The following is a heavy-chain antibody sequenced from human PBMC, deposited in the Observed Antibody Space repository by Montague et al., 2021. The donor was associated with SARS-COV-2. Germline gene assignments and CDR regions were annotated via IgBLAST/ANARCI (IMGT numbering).Heavy chain of an antibody. J-gene: IGHJ6*02. CDR3: ARDRTPSSLGTLDV. CDR2: NNK. D-gene: IGHD6-13*01. V-gene: IGHV3-30-3*01. Sequence: NNKYFADSVNARFTISRDISKNTLSLQMNNLGGDDTAVYYCARDRTPSSLGTLDVWGQGTPVTVSS.